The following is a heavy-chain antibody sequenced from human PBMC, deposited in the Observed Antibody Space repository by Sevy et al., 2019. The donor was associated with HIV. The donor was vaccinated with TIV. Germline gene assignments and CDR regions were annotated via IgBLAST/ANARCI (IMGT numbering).Heavy chain of an antibody. CDR2: FDPEDGET. CDR1: GYTLTELS. D-gene: IGHD5-18*01. Sequence: ASVKVSCKVSGYTLTELSMDWVRQAPGKGLEWMGGFDPEDGETIYAQKFQGRVTMTEDTSTDTAYMELSSLRSEDTAVSYCATDLKMVQLWFQNFDYWGQGTLVTVSS. J-gene: IGHJ4*02. V-gene: IGHV1-24*01. CDR3: ATDLKMVQLWFQNFDY.